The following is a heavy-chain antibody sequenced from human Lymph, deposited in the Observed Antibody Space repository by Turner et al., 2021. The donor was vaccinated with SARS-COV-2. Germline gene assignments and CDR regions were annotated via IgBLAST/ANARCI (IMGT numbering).Heavy chain of an antibody. CDR2: SSSSSSYI. J-gene: IGHJ4*02. CDR1: GFTFSTYS. CDR3: ARDIPTTADYFDY. D-gene: IGHD4-17*01. Sequence: EVQLVESGGGLVKPGGSLRLSCAASGFTFSTYSMNWVRQAPGKGLVWISSSSSSSSYIYDADSVKGRFTISRDDAKNSLYLQMNSLRAEDTAVYYCARDIPTTADYFDYWGQGTLVTVSS. V-gene: IGHV3-21*01.